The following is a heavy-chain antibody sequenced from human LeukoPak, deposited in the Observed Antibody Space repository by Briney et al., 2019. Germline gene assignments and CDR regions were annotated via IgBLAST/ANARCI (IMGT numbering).Heavy chain of an antibody. J-gene: IGHJ4*02. D-gene: IGHD4-17*01. Sequence: SETLSLTCTVSGGSISSYYWSWIRQPPGKGLEWIGYIYYSGSPNYNPSLKSRVTISVGTSKNQFSLKLSSVTAADTAVYYCARGGTTVTSNWGQGTLVTVSS. CDR2: IYYSGSP. CDR3: ARGGTTVTSN. CDR1: GGSISSYY. V-gene: IGHV4-59*01.